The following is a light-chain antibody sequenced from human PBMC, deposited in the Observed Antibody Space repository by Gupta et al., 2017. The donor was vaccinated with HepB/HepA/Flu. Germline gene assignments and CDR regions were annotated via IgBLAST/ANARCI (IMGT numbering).Light chain of an antibody. CDR2: WAS. CDR1: QSVLYSSNNKSY. J-gene: IGKJ5*01. Sequence: DIVMTQSPDSLAVSLGERATINCKSSQSVLYSSNNKSYLAWYQQKPGQPPKLLIYWASTRESGVPDRFSGSGSETDFTLTISSLQAEDVAVYYCQQYYSTPITFGQGTRLEIK. CDR3: QQYYSTPIT. V-gene: IGKV4-1*01.